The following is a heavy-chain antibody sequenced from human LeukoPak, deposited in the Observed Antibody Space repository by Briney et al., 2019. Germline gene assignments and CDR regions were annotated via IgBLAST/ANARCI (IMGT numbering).Heavy chain of an antibody. Sequence: GGSLRLSCAASGFTFSNYEMNWVRQAPGKGLEWVSYISSSDSTTYYADSVKGRFTISRDNYKNSLYLQMNSLRAEDTAVYYCARDGNNYYDSYMDVWGKGTTVTISS. CDR1: GFTFSNYE. CDR2: ISSSDSTT. J-gene: IGHJ6*03. V-gene: IGHV3-48*03. D-gene: IGHD1-26*01. CDR3: ARDGNNYYDSYMDV.